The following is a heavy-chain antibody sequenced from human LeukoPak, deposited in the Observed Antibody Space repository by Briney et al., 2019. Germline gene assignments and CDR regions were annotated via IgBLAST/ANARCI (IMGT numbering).Heavy chain of an antibody. J-gene: IGHJ4*02. D-gene: IGHD6-19*01. CDR1: GYTFTGYY. CDR2: TNPNSGGT. V-gene: IGHV1-2*02. CDR3: ARLQWLVRAFDY. Sequence: ASVKVSCKASGYTFTGYYMHWVRQAPGQGLEWMGWTNPNSGGTNYAQKFQGGVTMTRDTSISTAYMELSRLRSDDTAVYYCARLQWLVRAFDYWGQGTLVTVSS.